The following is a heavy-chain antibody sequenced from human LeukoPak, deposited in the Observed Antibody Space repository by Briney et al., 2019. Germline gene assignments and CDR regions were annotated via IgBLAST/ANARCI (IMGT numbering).Heavy chain of an antibody. CDR2: ISSSDYI. V-gene: IGHV3-21*01. Sequence: GGSLRLSCAASGFTFSSYAMSWVRQAPGKGLEWVSSISSSDYIYYADSVKGRFTISRDNAKNSLYLQMNSLRAEDTAVYYCARVYYDSRLGAFDIWGQGTMVTVSS. J-gene: IGHJ3*02. D-gene: IGHD3-22*01. CDR1: GFTFSSYA. CDR3: ARVYYDSRLGAFDI.